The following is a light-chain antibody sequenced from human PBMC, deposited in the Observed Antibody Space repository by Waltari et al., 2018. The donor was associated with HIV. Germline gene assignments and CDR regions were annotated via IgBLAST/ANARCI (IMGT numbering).Light chain of an antibody. CDR3: QSFDSSLSSSVV. V-gene: IGLV1-40*01. J-gene: IGLJ2*01. CDR1: RSNIGAGYD. CDR2: GNT. Sequence: QSVLTQAPSVSGPPGQRVTLSCSGSRSNIGAGYDGHWYQQRPGTAPTHLIYGNTNRPSWVPDRFSGSKSGTSASLVITGLQADDEADYYCQSFDSSLSSSVVFGGGTKLTVL.